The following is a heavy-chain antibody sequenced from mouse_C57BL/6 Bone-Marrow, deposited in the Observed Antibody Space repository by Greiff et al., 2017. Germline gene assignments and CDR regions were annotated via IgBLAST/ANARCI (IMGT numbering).Heavy chain of an antibody. CDR3: ARYNYGSSYWYFDV. V-gene: IGHV1-55*01. CDR2: IYPGSGST. D-gene: IGHD1-1*01. Sequence: VQLQQPGAELVKPGASVKMSCKASGYTFTSYWITWVKQRPGQGLEWIGDIYPGSGSTNYNEKFKSKATLTVDPSSSTAYLQLSSLTSEDSAVYYCARYNYGSSYWYFDVWGTGTTVTVSS. J-gene: IGHJ1*03. CDR1: GYTFTSYW.